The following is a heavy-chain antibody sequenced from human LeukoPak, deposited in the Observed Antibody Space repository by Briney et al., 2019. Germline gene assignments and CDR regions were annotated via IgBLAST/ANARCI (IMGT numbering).Heavy chain of an antibody. V-gene: IGHV3-23*01. J-gene: IGHJ4*02. Sequence: GGSLRLSCAASGFTFSSNAMSWVRQAPGKGLEWVSYISGSGGSTYYADSVKGRFTVSRDNSKTTLYLQMNSLRADDTAVYYCAKGGPTGSNYFDFWGQGTLVTVSS. CDR3: AKGGPTGSNYFDF. CDR1: GFTFSSNA. D-gene: IGHD1-26*01. CDR2: ISGSGGST.